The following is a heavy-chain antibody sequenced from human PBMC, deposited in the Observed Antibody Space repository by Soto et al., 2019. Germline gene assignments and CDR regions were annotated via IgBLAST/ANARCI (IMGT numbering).Heavy chain of an antibody. V-gene: IGHV3-23*01. CDR1: GFTFNAYA. J-gene: IGHJ4*02. D-gene: IGHD4-4*01. Sequence: EVQLLESGGGLVEPGGSLRLSGAASGFTFNAYAMTWFRQAPGKGLEWVSAIGGSGGNRYYAASVKGRFTISRDNSKDTVDLQMNSLRVEDTAVYYCARVASDYINSVDHWGQGILVTVSS. CDR2: IGGSGGNR. CDR3: ARVASDYINSVDH.